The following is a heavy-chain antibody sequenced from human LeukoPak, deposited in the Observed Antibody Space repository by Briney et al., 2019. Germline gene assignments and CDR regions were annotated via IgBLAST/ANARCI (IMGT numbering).Heavy chain of an antibody. CDR1: GFTFSSYA. CDR2: ISGSGGST. V-gene: IGHV3-23*01. Sequence: PGGSLRLSCAASGFTFSSYAMTWVRQAPGKGLEWVSAISGSGGSTYYADSVKGRFTISRDNSKNTVSLQMHSLRAEDTATYYCAKDNGWLHYRHWGQGTLVTVSS. J-gene: IGHJ4*02. D-gene: IGHD5-24*01. CDR3: AKDNGWLHYRH.